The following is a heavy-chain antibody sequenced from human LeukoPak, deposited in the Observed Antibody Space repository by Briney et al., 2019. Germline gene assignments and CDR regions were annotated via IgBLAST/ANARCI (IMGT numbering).Heavy chain of an antibody. CDR1: GFTFSSYW. J-gene: IGHJ5*02. V-gene: IGHV3-7*01. Sequence: GGSLRLSCAASGFTFSSYWMSWVRQAPGKGLEWVANIKQDGSEKYYVDSVKSRFTISRDNAKNSLYLQMNSLRAEDTAVYYCARDRYYDSSVRNWFDPWGQGTLVTVSS. CDR2: IKQDGSEK. D-gene: IGHD3-22*01. CDR3: ARDRYYDSSVRNWFDP.